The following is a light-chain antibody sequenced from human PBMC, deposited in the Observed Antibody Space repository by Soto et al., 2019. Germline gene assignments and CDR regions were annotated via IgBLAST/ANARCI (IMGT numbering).Light chain of an antibody. Sequence: EIVMTQSPATLSVAPGERATISCRASQSVSSNLPWYQQKPGQAPRLLIYGASTRATGIPARFSGSGSGTEFTLTISSLQSEDFAVYYCQQYNNWPRTFGQGTKVEIK. CDR2: GAS. CDR1: QSVSSN. V-gene: IGKV3-15*01. CDR3: QQYNNWPRT. J-gene: IGKJ1*01.